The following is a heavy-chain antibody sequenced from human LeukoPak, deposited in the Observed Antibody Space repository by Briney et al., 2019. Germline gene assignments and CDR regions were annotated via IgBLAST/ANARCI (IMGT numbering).Heavy chain of an antibody. CDR2: ISGSGGST. CDR1: GFTFSSYA. D-gene: IGHD2-21*01. Sequence: GGSLRLSCAASGFTFSSYAMSWVRQAPGKGLEWVSAISGSGGSTYYADSVKGRFTISRDNSKNTLYLQMNSLRAEGTAVYYCASLINIVVVIAILLAWFDPWGRGTLVTVSS. J-gene: IGHJ5*02. CDR3: ASLINIVVVIAILLAWFDP. V-gene: IGHV3-23*01.